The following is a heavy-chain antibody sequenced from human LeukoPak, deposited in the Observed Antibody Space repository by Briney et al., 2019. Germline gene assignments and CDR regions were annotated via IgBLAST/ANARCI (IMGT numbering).Heavy chain of an antibody. V-gene: IGHV1-24*01. CDR1: GYTLTELS. CDR2: FDPEDGET. D-gene: IGHD3-22*01. Sequence: GASVKVSCKVSGYTLTELSMHWVRQAPGKGLEWMGGFDPEDGETIYAQKFQGRVTMTEDTSTDTAYMELSSLRSEDTAVYYCATVPHYDSSGYYPFDYWGQGTLVTVSS. J-gene: IGHJ4*02. CDR3: ATVPHYDSSGYYPFDY.